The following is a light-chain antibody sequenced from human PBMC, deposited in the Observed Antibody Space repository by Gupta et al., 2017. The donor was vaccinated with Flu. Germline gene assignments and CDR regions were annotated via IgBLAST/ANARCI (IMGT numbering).Light chain of an antibody. V-gene: IGKV3D-15*01. CDR3: QQYNNWPPIT. J-gene: IGKJ5*01. CDR1: QSVSSS. CDR2: GAS. Sequence: EGATVSCMASQSVSSSLAWYQQKPGQARRLLIYGASTRATGIQARFSGSGSGTEFTLTISSLQSEDFAVYYCQQYNNWPPITFGQGTRLEIK.